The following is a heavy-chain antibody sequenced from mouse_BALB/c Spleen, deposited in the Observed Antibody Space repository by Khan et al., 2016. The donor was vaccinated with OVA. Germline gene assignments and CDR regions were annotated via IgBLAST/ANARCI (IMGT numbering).Heavy chain of an antibody. CDR3: ARGYFGNYEFAY. V-gene: IGHV1S132*01. Sequence: QVRLKQSGAELVKPGASVKLSCKTSGYTFTNYWIQWVKQRPGQGLGWIGQIFPGTGTTYSNENFKAKATLTVDTSSSTAYMHLSSLTSEDSAVYFCARGYFGNYEFAYWGQGALVTVSA. J-gene: IGHJ3*01. CDR1: GYTFTNYW. D-gene: IGHD2-1*01. CDR2: IFPGTGTT.